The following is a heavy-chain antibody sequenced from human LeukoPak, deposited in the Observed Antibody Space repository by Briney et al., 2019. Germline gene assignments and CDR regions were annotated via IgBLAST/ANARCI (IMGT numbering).Heavy chain of an antibody. V-gene: IGHV1-2*02. J-gene: IGHJ4*02. D-gene: IGHD5-18*01. CDR2: INPNSSGT. CDR3: ARDGNRDEYTYLSDY. CDR1: GYTFTSYY. Sequence: ASVKVSCKASGYTFTSYYMHWVRQAPGQGLEWMGWINPNSSGTNSAQKFQGRVTMTRDTSISTAYMELSRLTSDDTAVYYCARDGNRDEYTYLSDYWGQGTLVTVSS.